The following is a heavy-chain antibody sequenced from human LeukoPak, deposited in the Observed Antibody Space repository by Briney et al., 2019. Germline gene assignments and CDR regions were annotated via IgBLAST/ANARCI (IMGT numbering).Heavy chain of an antibody. CDR3: ATTGYSSSWRFDY. V-gene: IGHV3-11*04. CDR2: ISSSGSTI. D-gene: IGHD6-13*01. J-gene: IGHJ4*02. Sequence: PGGSLRLSCAASGFTFSDYYMSWIRQAPGKGLEWVSYISSSGSTIYYADSVKGRFTISRDNAKNSLYLQMNSLRAEDTAVYYCATTGYSSSWRFDYWGQGTLVTVSS. CDR1: GFTFSDYY.